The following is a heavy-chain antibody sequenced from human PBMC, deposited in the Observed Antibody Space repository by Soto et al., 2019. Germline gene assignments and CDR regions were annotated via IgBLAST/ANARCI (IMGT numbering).Heavy chain of an antibody. CDR3: ARDRGYPNSFDI. CDR2: INGDGTTT. CDR1: GFPFGPFY. J-gene: IGHJ3*02. D-gene: IGHD2-2*01. V-gene: IGHV3-74*01. Sequence: EVQLVESGGGLIQPGESLRLSCAASGFPFGPFYMHWVRQAPGKGLEWVSHINGDGTTTVYADSVKGRFTISRDNAKITLSLHMTRLRAEATAVYYCARDRGYPNSFDIWGQGTMVTVSS.